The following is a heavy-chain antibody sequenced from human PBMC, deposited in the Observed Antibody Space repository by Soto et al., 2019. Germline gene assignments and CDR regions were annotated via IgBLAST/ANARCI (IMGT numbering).Heavy chain of an antibody. CDR1: GFRFDEYN. V-gene: IGHV3-43*01. D-gene: IGHD3-16*01. CDR3: ARETLSYGSALDV. Sequence: GSLRLSCAASGFRFDEYNIHWARQAPGKGLEWVSLITWNGANTYYADSVKGRVTISSNGTTKSVSLQMTSLKREDTGLNYCARETLSYGSALDVWGQGTTVTVAS. J-gene: IGHJ6*02. CDR2: ITWNGANT.